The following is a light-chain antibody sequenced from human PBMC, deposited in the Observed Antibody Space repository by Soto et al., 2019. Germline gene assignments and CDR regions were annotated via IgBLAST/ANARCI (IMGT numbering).Light chain of an antibody. CDR3: QQSFT. CDR1: QSISSW. J-gene: IGKJ3*01. V-gene: IGKV1-5*03. CDR2: KAS. Sequence: DIQMTQSPSTLSASVGDRVTITCRASQSISSWLAWYQQKPGKAPKLLIYKASSLESGVPSRFSGSGSGTEFTITLSSLQPDYFATYDCQQSFTLGPGTKVEIK.